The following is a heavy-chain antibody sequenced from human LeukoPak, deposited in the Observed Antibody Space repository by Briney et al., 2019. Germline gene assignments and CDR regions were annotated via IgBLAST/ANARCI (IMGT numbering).Heavy chain of an antibody. CDR3: AREILPGDFWSGYIDY. D-gene: IGHD3-3*01. J-gene: IGHJ4*02. V-gene: IGHV1-2*02. CDR2: MNPNSGGT. Sequence: ASVKVSCKASGYTFTGYYMHWVRQAPGQVLEWMGWMNPNSGGTNYAQKFQGRVTMTRDTSISTAYMELSRLRSDDTAVYYCAREILPGDFWSGYIDYWGQGTLVTVSS. CDR1: GYTFTGYY.